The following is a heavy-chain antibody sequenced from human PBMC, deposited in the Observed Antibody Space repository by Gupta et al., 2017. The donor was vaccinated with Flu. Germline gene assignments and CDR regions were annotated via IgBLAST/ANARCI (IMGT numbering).Heavy chain of an antibody. CDR2: KVDGGTT. CDR3: TKHSSAWYGLDY. V-gene: IGHV3-15*01. Sequence: KVDGGTTDYAAPVKGRFTISRADSKNTLDLHMNSLNTQDTAVYYCTKHSSAWYGLDYCGQGTVVSVSS. D-gene: IGHD6-19*01. J-gene: IGHJ4*02.